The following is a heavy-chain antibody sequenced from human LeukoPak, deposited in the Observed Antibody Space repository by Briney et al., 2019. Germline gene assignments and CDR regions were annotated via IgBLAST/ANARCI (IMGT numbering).Heavy chain of an antibody. V-gene: IGHV1-46*01. CDR1: GYTFTGYH. Sequence: ASVKVSCKASGYTFTGYHMHWVRQAPGQGLEWMGIINPSGGSTTYAEKFQGRVTMTRDTSTSTVYMELSRLRSDDTAVYYCARDFLYSSSWGDWFDPWGQGTLVTVSS. J-gene: IGHJ5*02. CDR3: ARDFLYSSSWGDWFDP. CDR2: INPSGGST. D-gene: IGHD6-13*01.